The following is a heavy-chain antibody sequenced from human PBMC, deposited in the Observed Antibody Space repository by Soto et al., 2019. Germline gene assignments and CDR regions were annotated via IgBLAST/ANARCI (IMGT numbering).Heavy chain of an antibody. Sequence: QVQLQESGPGLVKPSQTLSLTCAVSGGSLNSGGYYWSWIRQRPGKGLEWIGYMYYSGSPYYNPSLRSRLTMTVDTSKNHFSLKLSSVTAADTAVYYCARGNYGDPYYFDYWGHGILVTVSS. CDR1: GGSLNSGGYY. J-gene: IGHJ4*03. CDR3: ARGNYGDPYYFDY. V-gene: IGHV4-31*11. D-gene: IGHD4-17*01. CDR2: MYYSGSP.